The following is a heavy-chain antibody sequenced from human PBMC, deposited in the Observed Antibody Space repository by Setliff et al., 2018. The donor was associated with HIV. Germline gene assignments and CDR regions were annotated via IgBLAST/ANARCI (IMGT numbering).Heavy chain of an antibody. CDR1: GGSISSYY. J-gene: IGHJ3*02. D-gene: IGHD2-15*01. V-gene: IGHV4-4*07. Sequence: SETLSLTCTVSGGSISSYYWSWIRQPAGKGLEWIGRIYSSGSTNYSPSLTSRVTISVDTSKNQFSLRLSSVTAADTAVYYCARVGLSCSGGSCYSSAFGIWGQGTMVTVS. CDR2: IYSSGST. CDR3: ARVGLSCSGGSCYSSAFGI.